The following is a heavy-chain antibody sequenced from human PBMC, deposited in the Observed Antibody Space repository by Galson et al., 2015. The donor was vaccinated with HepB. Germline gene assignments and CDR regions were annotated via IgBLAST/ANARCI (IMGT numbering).Heavy chain of an antibody. V-gene: IGHV1-3*01. CDR3: ARTASWAVDF. D-gene: IGHD2-2*01. J-gene: IGHJ4*02. Sequence: SVKVSCKGSGYTFAKYALHWVRQAPGQRLQWMGWINAGTGNTKYSQKFQGRAIITRDTSATTVYLDLSSLTSEDTAVYFCARTASWAVDFWGQGTLVTVSS. CDR2: INAGTGNT. CDR1: GYTFAKYA.